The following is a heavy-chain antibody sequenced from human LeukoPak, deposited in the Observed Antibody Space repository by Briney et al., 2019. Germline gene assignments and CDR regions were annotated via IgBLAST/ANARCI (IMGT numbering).Heavy chain of an antibody. V-gene: IGHV3-48*03. CDR3: ARKSESGWYAGWFDP. Sequence: GGSLTLSCAASGFTFSSYEMNWVRQAPGKGLEWVAYIRGSGTLIYYADSVKGRFTISRDNAQNSLYLQMNSLRAEDTALYYCARKSESGWYAGWFDPWGQGTLVTVSS. D-gene: IGHD6-19*01. CDR1: GFTFSSYE. CDR2: IRGSGTLI. J-gene: IGHJ5*02.